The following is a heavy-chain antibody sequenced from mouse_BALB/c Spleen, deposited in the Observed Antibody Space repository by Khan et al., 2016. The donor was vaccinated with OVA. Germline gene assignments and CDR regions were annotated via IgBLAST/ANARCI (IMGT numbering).Heavy chain of an antibody. J-gene: IGHJ3*01. V-gene: IGHV1-77*01. CDR1: GYTFTDYN. Sequence: VQLQESGAELARPGASVKLSCKASGYTFTDYNINWVKQRTGQGLEWIGEIYPGSNNTYYNEKFKGKATLTADKSSSTAYMQLSSLTSEDSAVYLCAREGGGWFPYWGQGTLVTVSA. CDR2: IYPGSNNT. CDR3: AREGGGWFPY.